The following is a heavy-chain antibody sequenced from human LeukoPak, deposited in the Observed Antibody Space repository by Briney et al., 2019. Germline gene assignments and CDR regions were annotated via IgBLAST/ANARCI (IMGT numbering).Heavy chain of an antibody. CDR2: IIPILGIA. J-gene: IGHJ4*02. Sequence: APVKVSSKASGGPFSSYAISWVRQAPGQGLEWMGRIIPILGIANYAQKFQGRVTITADKSTSTAYMELSSLRAEDTAVYYCASGSDIVVVRFDYWGQGTLVTVSS. D-gene: IGHD2-2*01. CDR1: GGPFSSYA. V-gene: IGHV1-69*04. CDR3: ASGSDIVVVRFDY.